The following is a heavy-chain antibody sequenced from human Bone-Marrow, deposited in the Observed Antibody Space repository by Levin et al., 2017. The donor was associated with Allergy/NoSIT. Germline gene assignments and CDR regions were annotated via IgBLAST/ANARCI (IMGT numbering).Heavy chain of an antibody. Sequence: ASVKVSCKASGYTFTSYGISWVRQAPGQGLEWMGWISAYNGHTNYEQKLQGRVTMTTDTSTSTAYMELRSLRSDDTAVYYCARDRFGVLVGVTAEYWGQGTQVTVSS. CDR3: ARDRFGVLVGVTAEY. CDR2: ISAYNGHT. CDR1: GYTFTSYG. J-gene: IGHJ4*02. V-gene: IGHV1-18*01. D-gene: IGHD3-10*01.